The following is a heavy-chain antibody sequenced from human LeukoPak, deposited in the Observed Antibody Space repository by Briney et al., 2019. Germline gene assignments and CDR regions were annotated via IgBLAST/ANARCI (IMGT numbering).Heavy chain of an antibody. J-gene: IGHJ4*02. CDR1: GFTFSSYA. V-gene: IGHV3-23*01. CDR2: ISGSGGST. D-gene: IGHD3-3*01. CDR3: AKASRGSSITIFGVVIGADY. Sequence: PGRSLRLSCAASGFTFSSYAMSWVRRAPGKGLEWVSAISGSGGSTYYADSVKGRFTISRDNSKNTLYLQMNSLRAEDTAVYYCAKASRGSSITIFGVVIGADYWGQGTLVTVSS.